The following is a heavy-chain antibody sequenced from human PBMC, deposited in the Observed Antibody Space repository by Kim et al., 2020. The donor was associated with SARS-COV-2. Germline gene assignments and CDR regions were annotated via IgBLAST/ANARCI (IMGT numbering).Heavy chain of an antibody. Sequence: GGSLRLSCAASGFMFSNFGMHWVRQAPGKGLEWMAVIWHDGSKNSHADSVKGRFTISRDNSRNTLFLQMNSLRAEDTAVYYCVKDSEEKAFQHWGQGTLVIVSS. CDR2: IWHDGSKN. D-gene: IGHD3-10*01. CDR3: VKDSEEKAFQH. CDR1: GFMFSNFG. V-gene: IGHV3-33*06. J-gene: IGHJ1*01.